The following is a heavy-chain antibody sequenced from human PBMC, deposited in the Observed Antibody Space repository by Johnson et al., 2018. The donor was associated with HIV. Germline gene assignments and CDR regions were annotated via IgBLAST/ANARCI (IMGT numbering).Heavy chain of an antibody. CDR3: AKDRIVGAIGDAFDI. CDR1: GFTFSRYD. D-gene: IGHD1-26*01. CDR2: IGTAGDT. J-gene: IGHJ3*02. Sequence: VQLVESGGGLVQPGGSLRLSCAASGFTFSRYDMHWVRQATGKGLEWVSAIGTAGDTYYADSVKGRFTISRDNSKNTLYLQMNSLRPEDTAVYYCAKDRIVGAIGDAFDIWGQGTMVTVSS. V-gene: IGHV3-13*01.